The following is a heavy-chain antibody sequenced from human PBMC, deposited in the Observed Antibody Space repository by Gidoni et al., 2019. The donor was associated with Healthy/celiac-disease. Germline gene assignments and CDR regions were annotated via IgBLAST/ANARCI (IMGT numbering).Heavy chain of an antibody. CDR3: AREIAARRRWFDP. Sequence: QVQLQQSGPGLVKTSHTLSLTCALSGASVSSNSAAWNWIRQSPSRGLEWLGRTYDRSKWYNDYAVSVKSRITINPDTSKNQFSLQLNSVTPEDTAVYYCAREIAARRRWFDPWGQGTLVTVSS. V-gene: IGHV6-1*01. CDR1: GASVSSNSAA. CDR2: TYDRSKWYN. J-gene: IGHJ5*02. D-gene: IGHD6-6*01.